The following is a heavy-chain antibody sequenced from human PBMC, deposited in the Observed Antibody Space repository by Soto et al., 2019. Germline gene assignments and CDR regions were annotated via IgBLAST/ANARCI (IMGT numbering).Heavy chain of an antibody. V-gene: IGHV3-9*02. CDR1: GFIADDYA. CDR2: ISSNSATI. D-gene: IGHD4-17*01. CDR3: VKDMKWGGMTTIHYFDS. Sequence: EVQLVESGGGLVQPGRSLRLSCVASGFIADDYAMHWVRQAPGKGLGWVSGISSNSATINYADSVKGRFTISRDNAKNSLFLQMNSLRPEDTAFYYCVKDMKWGGMTTIHYFDSWGQGTLVTVSS. J-gene: IGHJ4*02.